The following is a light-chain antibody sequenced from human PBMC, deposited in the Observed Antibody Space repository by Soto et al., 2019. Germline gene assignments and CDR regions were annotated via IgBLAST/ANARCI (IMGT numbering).Light chain of an antibody. CDR3: QQYNNWPT. J-gene: IGKJ3*01. CDR1: QSVSSN. Sequence: EIVMTQSPATLSVSPWEIATLSCRASQSVSSNLAWDQQKPRQAPRLLIYGASTSATGLPARFSGRGSGTEFTLTISSLHSEDFAVDYCQQYNNWPTFGPGTKVYLK. CDR2: GAS. V-gene: IGKV3-15*01.